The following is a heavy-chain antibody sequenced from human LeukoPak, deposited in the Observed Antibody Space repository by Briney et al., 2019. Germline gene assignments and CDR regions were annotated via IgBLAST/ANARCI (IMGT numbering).Heavy chain of an antibody. Sequence: SETLSLACAVDGAFFSGYYWSWIRQPPGKGLEWIGEIDHSGSSNYNPSLKSRVTISVDTSRNQSSLKLSSVTAADTAVYYCARRASGWHGFRRSLAPWGQGTLVTVSS. J-gene: IGHJ5*02. V-gene: IGHV4-34*01. CDR1: GAFFSGYY. CDR3: ARRASGWHGFRRSLAP. CDR2: IDHSGSS. D-gene: IGHD6-19*01.